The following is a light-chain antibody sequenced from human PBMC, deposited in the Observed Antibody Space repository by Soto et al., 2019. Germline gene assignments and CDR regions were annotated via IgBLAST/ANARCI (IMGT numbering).Light chain of an antibody. Sequence: EVVLTQSPGTLSLSRGERATLSCRASERIYSAYLGWYQQKPGQAPRLLMYAASSRAAGIPDRFSGSGSGTEFTLTISSLQPDDFATYYCQQYTNYPWTFGQGTKVDIK. V-gene: IGKV3-20*01. CDR2: AAS. CDR1: ERIYSAY. J-gene: IGKJ1*01. CDR3: QQYTNYPWT.